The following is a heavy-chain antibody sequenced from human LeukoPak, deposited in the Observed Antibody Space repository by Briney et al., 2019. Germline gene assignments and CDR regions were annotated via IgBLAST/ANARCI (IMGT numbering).Heavy chain of an antibody. J-gene: IGHJ3*02. V-gene: IGHV3-30*04. CDR1: GFTFSSYA. CDR3: ASDSRKQQLSGRAFDI. D-gene: IGHD6-13*01. CDR2: ISYDGSNK. Sequence: GGSLRLSCAASGFTFSSYAMHGVRQAPGKGLEGVAVISYDGSNKYYADSVKGRFTISRDNSKNTLYLQMNSLRAEDTAVYYCASDSRKQQLSGRAFDIWGQGTMVTVSS.